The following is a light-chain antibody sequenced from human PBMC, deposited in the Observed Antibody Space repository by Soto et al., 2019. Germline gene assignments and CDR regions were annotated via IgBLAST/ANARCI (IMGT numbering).Light chain of an antibody. CDR3: QQYYNTPLT. CDR1: QSVLYRSNDNNY. J-gene: IGKJ4*01. CDR2: WAS. Sequence: DIVMTQSPVSLAVSLGERATINCKSSQSVLYRSNDNNYLAWYQQKPGQPPKLLIYWASTRESGVPDRFSGSGSGTDFTLTISRLQAEDVAVYYCQQYYNTPLTFGGGTEVEIK. V-gene: IGKV4-1*01.